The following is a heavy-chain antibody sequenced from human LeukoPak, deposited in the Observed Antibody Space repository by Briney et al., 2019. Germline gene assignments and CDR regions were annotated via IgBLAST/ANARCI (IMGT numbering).Heavy chain of an antibody. V-gene: IGHV3-64D*06. CDR3: VKESGFMVAPNTAFDI. CDR1: GFTFNSYP. J-gene: IGHJ3*02. Sequence: GGSLRLSCSASGFTFNSYPVHWVRQAPGKGLEYVSGISGNGGSTYYADSVKGRFTVSRDNSKNTLYLQMSSLSAEDTAVYYCVKESGFMVAPNTAFDIWGQGTMVTVSS. D-gene: IGHD4/OR15-4a*01. CDR2: ISGNGGST.